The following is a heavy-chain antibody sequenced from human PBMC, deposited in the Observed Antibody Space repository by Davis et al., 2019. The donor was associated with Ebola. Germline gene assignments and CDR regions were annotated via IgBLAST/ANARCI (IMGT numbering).Heavy chain of an antibody. CDR1: GGIFSDYT. CDR2: INPHNGNT. J-gene: IGHJ6*02. D-gene: IGHD5-18*01. V-gene: IGHV1-18*04. CDR3: AIESEVIQLWLVGGMDV. Sequence: AASVKVSCKASGGIFSDYTVNWVRQAPGQGLEWMGWINPHNGNTNYAQNVQGRVIMTSDTATTTAYMEVGSLRSDDTAVYYCAIESEVIQLWLVGGMDVWGQGTTVTVSS.